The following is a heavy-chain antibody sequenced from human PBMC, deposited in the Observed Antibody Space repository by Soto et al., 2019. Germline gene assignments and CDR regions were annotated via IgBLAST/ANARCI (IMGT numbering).Heavy chain of an antibody. CDR2: IIPIFGTA. J-gene: IGHJ4*02. CDR3: ARDVGYCSGGSCPKQY. Sequence: ASVKVSCKASGGTFSSYAISWVRQAPGQGLEWMGGIIPIFGTANYAQKFQGRVTMTTDTSTSTAYMELRSLRSDDTAVYYCARDVGYCSGGSCPKQYWGQGTLVTVSS. CDR1: GGTFSSYA. V-gene: IGHV1-69*05. D-gene: IGHD2-15*01.